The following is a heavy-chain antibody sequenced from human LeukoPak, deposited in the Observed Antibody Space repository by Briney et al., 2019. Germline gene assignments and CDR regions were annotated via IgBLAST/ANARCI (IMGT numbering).Heavy chain of an antibody. J-gene: IGHJ4*02. Sequence: PSETLSLTCTVSGGSISSGGYYWSWIRQHPGKGLEWIGYIYYSGSTYYNPSLKSRVTISVDTSKNQFSLKLSSVTAADTAVYYCARLGGDYNAPFFDYWGQGTLVTVSS. CDR1: GGSISSGGYY. V-gene: IGHV4-31*03. CDR2: IYYSGST. CDR3: ARLGGDYNAPFFDY. D-gene: IGHD4-17*01.